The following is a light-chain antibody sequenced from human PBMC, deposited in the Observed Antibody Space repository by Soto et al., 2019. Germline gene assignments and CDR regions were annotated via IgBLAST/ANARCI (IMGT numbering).Light chain of an antibody. CDR1: QSVNSK. CDR3: QHYNSYSEA. Sequence: EIVLTQSPGTLSLSPGERATLSCRASQSVNSKLAWYQQKTGQAPRLLIFGASSRATGIPDRFSGSGSGTEFTLTISSLQPDDFATYYCQHYNSYSEAFGQGTKVDIK. CDR2: GAS. J-gene: IGKJ1*01. V-gene: IGKV3-20*01.